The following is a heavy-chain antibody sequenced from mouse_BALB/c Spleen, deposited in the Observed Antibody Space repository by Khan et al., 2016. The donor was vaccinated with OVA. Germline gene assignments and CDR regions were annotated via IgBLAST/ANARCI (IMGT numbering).Heavy chain of an antibody. CDR3: DRTARIKY. D-gene: IGHD1-2*01. Sequence: VQLLESGPGLVKPSQSLSLTCNVTGYSITSGYGWNWNREFPGNKLELMGYISYSGSTNYNPSLKSRISITRDTSKNQFFLQLNAVTTEDTATYYRDRTARIKYWGQGTTLTVSS. CDR1: GYSITSGYG. J-gene: IGHJ2*01. V-gene: IGHV3-2*02. CDR2: ISYSGST.